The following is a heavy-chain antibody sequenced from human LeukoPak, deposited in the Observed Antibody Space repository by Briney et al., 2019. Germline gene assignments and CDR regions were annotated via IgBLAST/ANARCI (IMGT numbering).Heavy chain of an antibody. CDR1: GTSLNKYW. D-gene: IGHD3-22*01. J-gene: IGHJ6*03. CDR2: IYYTGNT. CDR3: ARRPYYYDTSNPAYYYYMDV. Sequence: SETLSLTCTVSGTSLNKYWWSWIRQPPGTGLESISKIYYTGNTNYNPSLKSRVSISVDTSKSQFSLTLRSVSAADTAVYYCARRPYYYDTSNPAYYYYMDVWGKGTTVTVSS. V-gene: IGHV4-59*08.